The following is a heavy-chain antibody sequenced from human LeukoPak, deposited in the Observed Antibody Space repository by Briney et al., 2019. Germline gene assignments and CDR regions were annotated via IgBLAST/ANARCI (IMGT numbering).Heavy chain of an antibody. CDR1: GFTFSSYG. J-gene: IGHJ4*02. CDR3: AKAGLPRQLLRYYFDY. Sequence: PGGSLRLSCAASGFTFSSYGMHWVRQAPGKGLEWVAFIRYDGSNKYYADSVKGRFTISRDNSKNTLYLQMNSLRAEDTAVYYCAKAGLPRQLLRYYFDYWGQGTLVTVSS. CDR2: IRYDGSNK. V-gene: IGHV3-30*02. D-gene: IGHD2-2*01.